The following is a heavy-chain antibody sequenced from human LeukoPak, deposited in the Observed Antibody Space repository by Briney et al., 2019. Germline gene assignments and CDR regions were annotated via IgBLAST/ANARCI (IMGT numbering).Heavy chain of an antibody. J-gene: IGHJ4*02. Sequence: SVKVSCKASGGTFSSYAISWVRHAPGQGLEWMGGIIPIFGTANYAQKFQGRVTITADKSTSTAYMELSSLRSEDTAVYYCARALVVPAAMDYWGQGTLVTVSS. CDR3: ARALVVPAAMDY. V-gene: IGHV1-69*06. CDR1: GGTFSSYA. CDR2: IIPIFGTA. D-gene: IGHD2-2*01.